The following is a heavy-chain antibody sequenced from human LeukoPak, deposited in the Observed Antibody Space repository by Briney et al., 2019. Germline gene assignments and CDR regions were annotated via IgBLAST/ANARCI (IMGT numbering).Heavy chain of an antibody. CDR1: GFTFSSYA. J-gene: IGHJ6*02. V-gene: IGHV3-30-3*01. D-gene: IGHD2-2*01. CDR2: ISYDGSNK. Sequence: GGSLRLSCAASGFTFSSYAIHWVRQAPGKGLEWVAVISYDGSNKYYADSVKGRFTISRDNSKSTLYLQMNSLRAEDTAVYYCARELCSSTSCYGRYYGMDVWGQGTTVTVSS. CDR3: ARELCSSTSCYGRYYGMDV.